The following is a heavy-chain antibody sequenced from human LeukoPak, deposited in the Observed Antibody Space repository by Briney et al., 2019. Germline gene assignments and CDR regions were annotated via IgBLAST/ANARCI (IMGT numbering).Heavy chain of an antibody. D-gene: IGHD3-10*01. CDR1: GGSFSGYY. CDR2: INHSGST. Sequence: PSETLSLTCAVYGGSFSGYYWSWIRQPPGKGLEWIGEINHSGSTNYNPSLKSRVTISVDTSKNQFSLKLSSVTAADTAVYYCARGGIVLLWFGELSDNWFDPWGQGTLVTVSS. CDR3: ARGGIVLLWFGELSDNWFDP. V-gene: IGHV4-34*01. J-gene: IGHJ5*02.